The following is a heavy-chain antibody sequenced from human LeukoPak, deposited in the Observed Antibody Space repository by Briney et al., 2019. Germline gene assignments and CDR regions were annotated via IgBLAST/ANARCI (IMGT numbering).Heavy chain of an antibody. J-gene: IGHJ5*02. Sequence: GGSLRLSCAASGFTFSGSAMHWVRQASGKGLEWVGRIRSKANSYATAYAASVKGRFTISRDDSKNTAYLQMNSLKTEDTAVYYCTATRGYSSGWEGNWFDPWGQGTLVTVSS. D-gene: IGHD6-19*01. V-gene: IGHV3-73*01. CDR3: TATRGYSSGWEGNWFDP. CDR2: IRSKANSYAT. CDR1: GFTFSGSA.